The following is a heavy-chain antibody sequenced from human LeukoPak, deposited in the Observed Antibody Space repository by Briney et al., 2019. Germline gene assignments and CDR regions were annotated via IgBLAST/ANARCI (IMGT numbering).Heavy chain of an antibody. CDR2: IYYSGST. CDR1: GGSISSYY. J-gene: IGHJ5*02. CDR3: ARQQLREYWFDP. D-gene: IGHD6-13*01. V-gene: IGHV4-59*01. Sequence: TPSETLSLTCTVSGGSISSYYWSWIRQPAGKGLEWIGYIYYSGSTNYNPSLKSRVTISVDTSKNQFSLKLSSVTAADTAVYYCARQQLREYWFDPWGQGTLVTVSS.